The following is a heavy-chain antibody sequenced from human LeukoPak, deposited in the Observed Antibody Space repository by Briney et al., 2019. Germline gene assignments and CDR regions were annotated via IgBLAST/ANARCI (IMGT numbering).Heavy chain of an antibody. J-gene: IGHJ4*02. D-gene: IGHD5-18*01. Sequence: TSETLSLTCDVSGVSINTCCYYWSWIRQPPGKGLEWIGYKYYSGSTRYNSSLRSRLTISLDTSKNQFSLRLTSATAADTAVYYCARGRSYGFDLDSWGPGTLVTVSS. CDR2: KYYSGST. CDR3: ARGRSYGFDLDS. V-gene: IGHV4-61*01. CDR1: GVSINTCCYY.